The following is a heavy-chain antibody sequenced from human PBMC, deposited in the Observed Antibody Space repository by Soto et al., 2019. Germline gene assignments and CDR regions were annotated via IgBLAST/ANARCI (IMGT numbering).Heavy chain of an antibody. D-gene: IGHD2-15*01. J-gene: IGHJ4*02. CDR1: GFTFSGYW. V-gene: IGHV3-7*01. Sequence: EVQLVESGGGLVQPGGSLRLSCAASGFTFSGYWMSWVRQAPGKGLEWVANIKQDGSEKYYVDSVKGRFTISRDNAKNSLYLQMNSLRAGDTAVYYCAREGGYCSGGSCPFDYWGQGTLVTVSS. CDR2: IKQDGSEK. CDR3: AREGGYCSGGSCPFDY.